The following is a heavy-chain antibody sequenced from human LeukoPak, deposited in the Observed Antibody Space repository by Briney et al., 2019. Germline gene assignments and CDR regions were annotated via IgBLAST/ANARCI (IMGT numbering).Heavy chain of an antibody. Sequence: KTGESLKISCKVSGYSFTSYCIGWVRQMPGKGLGWMGFIYPGDSGPTYSPSFQGKVTIPVDKSINTACLQWSSLQASDTAMYYCGMSGDRVPLLDDVFDVWGQGTMVTVST. CDR1: GYSFTSYC. J-gene: IGHJ3*01. D-gene: IGHD1-26*01. CDR3: GMSGDRVPLLDDVFDV. V-gene: IGHV5-51*01. CDR2: IYPGDSGP.